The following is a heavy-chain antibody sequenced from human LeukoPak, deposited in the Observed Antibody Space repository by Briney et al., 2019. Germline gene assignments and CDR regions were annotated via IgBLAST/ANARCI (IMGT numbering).Heavy chain of an antibody. D-gene: IGHD1-26*01. CDR1: GFTFSTYE. CDR2: INSGANTI. Sequence: PGGSLRLSCAAFGFTFSTYEMNWVRQAPGKGLEWVSYINSGANTIFYADSVKGRFTISRDNAKNSLYLQMNSLRAEDTAVYYCARFVRGGSNSMPSFDYWGQGTLVTVSS. J-gene: IGHJ4*02. V-gene: IGHV3-48*03. CDR3: ARFVRGGSNSMPSFDY.